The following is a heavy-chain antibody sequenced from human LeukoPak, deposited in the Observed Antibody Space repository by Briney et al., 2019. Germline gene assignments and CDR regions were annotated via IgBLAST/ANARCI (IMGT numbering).Heavy chain of an antibody. D-gene: IGHD1-26*01. CDR3: ARDIPHSGSHSPLDY. CDR1: GFTFSDFW. J-gene: IGHJ4*02. V-gene: IGHV3-7*01. CDR2: IKEDGSEK. Sequence: GGSLRLSCAASGFTFSDFWMSWVRQAPEKRLEWVANIKEDGSEKYYVDSVKGRFTISRDNAKNSLYLQINSLTAEDTAVYYCARDIPHSGSHSPLDYWGQGTLVTVHS.